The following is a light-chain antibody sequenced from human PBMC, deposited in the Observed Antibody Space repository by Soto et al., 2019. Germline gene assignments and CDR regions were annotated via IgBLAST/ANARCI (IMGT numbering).Light chain of an antibody. CDR1: SSDVGGYNY. CDR2: EVS. CDR3: AAYTRSSALV. J-gene: IGLJ1*01. V-gene: IGLV2-14*01. Sequence: QSALTQPASVSGSPGQSITISCTGTSSDVGGYNYVSWYQQHPGKAPKLMIYEVSNRPSGVSNRFSGSKSGNTASLTISGRQGQDETVYNSAAYTRSSALVSANGTQVT.